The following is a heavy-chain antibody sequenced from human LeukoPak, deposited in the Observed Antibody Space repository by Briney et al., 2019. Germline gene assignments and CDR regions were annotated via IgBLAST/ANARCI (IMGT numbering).Heavy chain of an antibody. CDR2: ICTNSTYT. CDR1: GFTFSNYY. CDR3: ARIHLFLDRGLIRGVDF. J-gene: IGHJ4*02. Sequence: GGCLRLSCAASGFTFSNYYMTWVRQAPGKGLEWGSYICTNSTYTKYAESVKGGFTISRDDAKSSLYLQMYSLRAEDTAVYYCARIHLFLDRGLIRGVDFWGQGTLVSVSS. V-gene: IGHV3-11*03. D-gene: IGHD3-10*01.